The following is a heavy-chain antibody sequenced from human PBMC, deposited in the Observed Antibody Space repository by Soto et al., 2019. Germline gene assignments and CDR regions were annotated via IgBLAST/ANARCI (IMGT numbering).Heavy chain of an antibody. Sequence: PGGSLRLSCVASGFTYTTYGMHWVRQAPGKGLEWVAVIYYDGSRKFYAVSVEGRFTISRDDSRNTLYLEMNRLRADDTAVYYCVKDHCGGDCSLPGCFDFDPRGQGALVTVSS. J-gene: IGHJ5*02. CDR3: VKDHCGGDCSLPGCFDFDP. CDR1: GFTYTTYG. V-gene: IGHV3-33*06. D-gene: IGHD2-21*02. CDR2: IYYDGSRK.